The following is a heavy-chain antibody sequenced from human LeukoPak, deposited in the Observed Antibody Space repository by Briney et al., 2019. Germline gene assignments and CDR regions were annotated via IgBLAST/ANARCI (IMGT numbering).Heavy chain of an antibody. Sequence: GGSLRLSCAASGFTFSRYSMNWVRQAPGKGLEWVSSISSSSSYIYYADSVKGRFTISRDNAKNSLYLQMNSLRAEDTAVYYCARRMVAVAGPGVDYWGQGTLVTVSS. J-gene: IGHJ4*02. V-gene: IGHV3-21*01. D-gene: IGHD6-19*01. CDR2: ISSSSSYI. CDR3: ARRMVAVAGPGVDY. CDR1: GFTFSRYS.